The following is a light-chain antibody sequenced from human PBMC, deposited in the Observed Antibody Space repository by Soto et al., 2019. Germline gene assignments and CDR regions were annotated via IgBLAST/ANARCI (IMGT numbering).Light chain of an antibody. V-gene: IGLV2-14*03. CDR2: GVS. J-gene: IGLJ2*01. CDR3: ISYRSSSTPVV. CDR1: SSDVGAYNY. Sequence: QSALTQPASVSGSPGQSITISCTRTSSDVGAYNYVSWYQLHPGKAPKLMIYGVSNRPSGVSNRFSGSKSGNTASLTISGLQAEDEADYYCISYRSSSTPVVFGGGTKLTVL.